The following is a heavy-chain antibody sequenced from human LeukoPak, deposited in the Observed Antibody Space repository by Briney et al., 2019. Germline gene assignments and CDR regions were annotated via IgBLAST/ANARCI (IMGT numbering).Heavy chain of an antibody. CDR2: ISGSGGST. CDR1: GDSVSSGSHH. CDR3: AKDQGGEQWLVLRSRHYYGMDV. J-gene: IGHJ6*02. Sequence: ETLSLTCTVSGDSVSSGSHHWSWIRQAPGKGLEWVSAISGSGGSTYYADSVKGRFTISRDNSKNTLYLQMNSLRAEDTAVYYCAKDQGGEQWLVLRSRHYYGMDVWGQGTTVTVSS. D-gene: IGHD6-19*01. V-gene: IGHV3-23*01.